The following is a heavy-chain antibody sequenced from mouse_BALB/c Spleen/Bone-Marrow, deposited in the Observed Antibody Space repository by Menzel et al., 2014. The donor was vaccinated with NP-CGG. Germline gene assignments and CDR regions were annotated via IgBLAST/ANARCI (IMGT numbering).Heavy chain of an antibody. CDR1: GFNIKDTY. V-gene: IGHV14-3*02. Sequence: PLQQSGAELVKPGASVKLSCTASGFNIKDTYMHWVKQRPEQGLEWIGRVDPANGNTKYDPKFQGKATITADTSSNXAYLQLSSLTSEDTAVYYCALYYYGSSGFAYWGQGTLVTVSA. D-gene: IGHD1-1*01. CDR2: VDPANGNT. CDR3: ALYYYGSSGFAY. J-gene: IGHJ3*01.